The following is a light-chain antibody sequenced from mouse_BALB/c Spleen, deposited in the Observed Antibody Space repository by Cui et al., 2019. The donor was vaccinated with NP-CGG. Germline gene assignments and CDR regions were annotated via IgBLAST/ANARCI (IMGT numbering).Light chain of an antibody. J-gene: IGLJ1*01. CDR1: TGAVTTSNY. CDR2: GTN. CDR3: ALWYSNHWV. V-gene: IGLV1*01. Sequence: QAVVTQASVLNTSPGETVTLTCRSSTGAVTTSNYANWVQEKPDHLFTGLIGGTNNRAPGVPARFSGSLIGDKAALTITGAQTEDEAIYFCALWYSNHWVFGGGTKLTVL.